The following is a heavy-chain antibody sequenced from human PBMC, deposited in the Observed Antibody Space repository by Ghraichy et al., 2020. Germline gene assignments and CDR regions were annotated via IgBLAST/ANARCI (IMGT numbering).Heavy chain of an antibody. D-gene: IGHD4-11*01. V-gene: IGHV3-43D*03. CDR3: VKDRRHDYSCPIFDS. CDR1: GFTFSDYA. J-gene: IGHJ4*02. CDR2: VSLDGGTI. Sequence: GGSLRLSCTASGFTFSDYAIHWVRQAPGKVLEWVSVVSLDGGTIFYADSVKGRFTISRDNTKDSVHLQMSSLTSEDSALYFCVKDRRHDYSCPIFDSWGQGTLVTVSP.